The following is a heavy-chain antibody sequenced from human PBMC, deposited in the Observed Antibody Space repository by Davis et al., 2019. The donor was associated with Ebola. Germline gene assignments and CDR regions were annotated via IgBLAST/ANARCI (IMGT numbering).Heavy chain of an antibody. CDR2: ISGSGTSI. Sequence: GESLKISCAASGFTFSSYAMSWVRQAPGKGLEWVSSISGSGTSIYYADSVKGRFSISRDNSKNTLYLQMNSLRAEDTAVYYCAKGRSSGWFDYWGQGTLVTVSS. D-gene: IGHD6-19*01. V-gene: IGHV3-23*01. CDR3: AKGRSSGWFDY. J-gene: IGHJ4*02. CDR1: GFTFSSYA.